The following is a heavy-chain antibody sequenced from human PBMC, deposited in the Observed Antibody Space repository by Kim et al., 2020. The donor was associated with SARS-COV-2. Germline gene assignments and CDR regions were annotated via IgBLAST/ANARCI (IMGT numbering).Heavy chain of an antibody. CDR2: ISWNSGSI. Sequence: GGSLRLSCAASGFTFGDYAMHWVRQAPGKGLEWVSGISWNSGSIGYADSVKGRFTISRDNAKNSLYLQMNSLRAEDTALYYCAKDKGITMTEFNSDYWGQGTLVTVSS. CDR1: GFTFGDYA. V-gene: IGHV3-9*01. CDR3: AKDKGITMTEFNSDY. D-gene: IGHD3-22*01. J-gene: IGHJ4*02.